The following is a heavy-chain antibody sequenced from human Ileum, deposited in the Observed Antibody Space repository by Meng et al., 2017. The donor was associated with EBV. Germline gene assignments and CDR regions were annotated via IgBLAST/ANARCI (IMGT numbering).Heavy chain of an antibody. J-gene: IGHJ4*02. CDR3: ASRPGFNIGPFDF. D-gene: IGHD3/OR15-3a*01. V-gene: IGHV1-3*04. Sequence: QVKLVQSGGGVKKPGASVKVSCKASGFAFSAYAMHWVRQAPGQRPEWMGWINTDNGETEFSQKFQGRVTITRDTSATTAYMELISLRSEDTAVYYCASRPGFNIGPFDFWGQGTLVTVSS. CDR1: GFAFSAYA. CDR2: INTDNGET.